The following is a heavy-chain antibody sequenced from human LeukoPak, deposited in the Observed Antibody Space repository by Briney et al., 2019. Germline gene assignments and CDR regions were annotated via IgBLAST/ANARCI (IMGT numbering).Heavy chain of an antibody. J-gene: IGHJ4*02. CDR1: SGSISTYY. D-gene: IGHD1-26*01. CDR2: IHYTGST. CDR3: ARSSGSRYYIDY. V-gene: IGHV4-59*01. Sequence: SETLSLTCTVSSGSISTYYWSWIRQPPGKRLEWIGFIHYTGSTNYNPSLKSRVTISVDTSKNQFSLKLNTVTAADTAVYFCARSSGSRYYIDYWGQGTLVTVSS.